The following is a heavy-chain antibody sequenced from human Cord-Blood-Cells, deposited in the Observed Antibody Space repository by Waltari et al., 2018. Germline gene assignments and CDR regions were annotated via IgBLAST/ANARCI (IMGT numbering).Heavy chain of an antibody. V-gene: IGHV1-24*01. J-gene: IGHJ4*02. CDR1: GYTLTDLS. D-gene: IGHD4-4*01. CDR2: FDPEAGET. Sequence: QVQLVQSGAEVKKPGASVKVSCKVSGYTLTDLSMHWVRQAPGKGLEWMGGFDPEAGETIYAKKFRGRVTMTEDTSTDTAYMELSSLGSEDTAVYYCAIPLQYPGAFDYWGQGTLVTVSS. CDR3: AIPLQYPGAFDY.